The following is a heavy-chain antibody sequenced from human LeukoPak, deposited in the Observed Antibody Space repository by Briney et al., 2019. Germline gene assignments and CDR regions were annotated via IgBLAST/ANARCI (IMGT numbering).Heavy chain of an antibody. V-gene: IGHV4-59*01. CDR1: GGSISNYY. D-gene: IGHD6-13*01. CDR3: ARKIRGSSWIDY. Sequence: SETLSLTCTVSGGSISNYYWSWIRQPPGKGLEWIGYIYYSGGTNYNPSLKSRVIISVDTSKNQFSLKLTSVTAADTAVYYCARKIRGSSWIDYWGQGTLVTVSS. CDR2: IYYSGGT. J-gene: IGHJ4*02.